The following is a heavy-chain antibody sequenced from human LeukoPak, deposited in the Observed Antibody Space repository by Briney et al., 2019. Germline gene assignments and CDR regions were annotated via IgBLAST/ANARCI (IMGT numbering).Heavy chain of an antibody. CDR2: ISGSGGST. CDR3: AKLVIGYGELGY. CDR1: GFTFSSYA. V-gene: IGHV3-23*01. D-gene: IGHD4-17*01. J-gene: IGHJ4*02. Sequence: PGASLRLSCAASGFTFSSYAMSWVRQAPGKGLEWVSAISGSGGSTYYADSVKGRFTISRDNSKNTLYLQMNSLRAEDTAVYYCAKLVIGYGELGYWGQGTLVTVSS.